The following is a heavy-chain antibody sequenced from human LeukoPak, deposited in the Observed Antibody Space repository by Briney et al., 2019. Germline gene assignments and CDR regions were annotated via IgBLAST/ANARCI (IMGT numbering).Heavy chain of an antibody. CDR2: ICYSGST. V-gene: IGHV4-39*07. D-gene: IGHD3-3*01. CDR3: ARVLGSLTIFGVVINSHFDY. Sequence: SETLSLTCAVSGGSISSNSYYWGWIRQPPGKGLEWIGCICYSGSTYYNPSLKSRVTISVDTSKNQFSLKLSSVTAADTAVYCCARVLGSLTIFGVVINSHFDYWGQGTLVTVSS. CDR1: GGSISSNSYY. J-gene: IGHJ4*02.